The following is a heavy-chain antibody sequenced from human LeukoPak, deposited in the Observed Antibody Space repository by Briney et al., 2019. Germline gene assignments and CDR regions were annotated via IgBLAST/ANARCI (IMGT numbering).Heavy chain of an antibody. CDR3: AIRLPAAPGINDY. V-gene: IGHV3-23*01. D-gene: IGHD2-2*01. CDR2: ISGSGGST. J-gene: IGHJ4*02. CDR1: GFTFSSYA. Sequence: GGSLRLSCAASGFTFSSYAMSWVRQAPGKGLEWVSAISGSGGSTYYADSVKGRFTISRDNSKNTLYLQMNSLRAKDTAVYYCAIRLPAAPGINDYWGQGTLVTVSS.